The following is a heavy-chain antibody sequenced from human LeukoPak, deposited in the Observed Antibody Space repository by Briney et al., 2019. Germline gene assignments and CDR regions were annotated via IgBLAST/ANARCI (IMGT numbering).Heavy chain of an antibody. D-gene: IGHD1-1*01. V-gene: IGHV3-23*01. CDR3: AKDPGGNWNDPDY. CDR1: GFTFSSYE. Sequence: PGGSLRLSCAASGFTFSSYEMNWVRQAPGKGLEWVSVISGSGGSTYYADSVKGRFTISRDNSKNTLYLQMNSLRAEDTAVYYCAKDPGGNWNDPDYWGQGTLVTVSS. CDR2: ISGSGGST. J-gene: IGHJ4*02.